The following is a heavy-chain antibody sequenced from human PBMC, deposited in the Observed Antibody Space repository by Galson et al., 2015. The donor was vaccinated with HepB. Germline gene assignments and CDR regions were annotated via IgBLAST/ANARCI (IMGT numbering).Heavy chain of an antibody. CDR2: IWYDGSNK. D-gene: IGHD4-17*01. V-gene: IGHV3-33*01. J-gene: IGHJ6*02. Sequence: CAASGFTFSSYGMHWVRQAPGKGLEWVAVIWYDGSNKYYADSVKGRFTISRDNSKNTLYLQMNSLRAEDTAVYYCARDGAPVTRGTTVTTRNYYYGMDVWGQGTTVTVSS. CDR3: ARDGAPVTRGTTVTTRNYYYGMDV. CDR1: GFTFSSYG.